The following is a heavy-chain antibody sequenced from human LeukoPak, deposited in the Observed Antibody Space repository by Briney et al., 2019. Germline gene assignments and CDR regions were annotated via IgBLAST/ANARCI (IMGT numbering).Heavy chain of an antibody. D-gene: IGHD3-3*01. V-gene: IGHV3-33*01. Sequence: GRSLRLSCAASGFTFSNYGMHWVSQAPGKGLEWVAVIWYDGSNEYYGDSVKGRFIISRDNSRNTLYLQMSSLRAEDTAVYYCVRDLDHNDFWSGYWPDAFHSWGQGTKVFVSS. CDR3: VRDLDHNDFWSGYWPDAFHS. CDR1: GFTFSNYG. J-gene: IGHJ3*02. CDR2: IWYDGSNE.